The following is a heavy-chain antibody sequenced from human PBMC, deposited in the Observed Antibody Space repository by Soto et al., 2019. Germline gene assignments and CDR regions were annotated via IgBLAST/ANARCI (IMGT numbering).Heavy chain of an antibody. J-gene: IGHJ4*02. Sequence: QVQLQQWGAGLLKTSETLSLTCAVYGGSFSGYYWTWIRKPPGTGLEWIGGINHSGSTNYKPSPKSRVTISVDKTKNHSSLKLTSVTAADTAVYYCAGDNITGLLDYWGQGTLVTVSS. CDR1: GGSFSGYY. CDR2: INHSGST. CDR3: AGDNITGLLDY. D-gene: IGHD2-8*02. V-gene: IGHV4-34*01.